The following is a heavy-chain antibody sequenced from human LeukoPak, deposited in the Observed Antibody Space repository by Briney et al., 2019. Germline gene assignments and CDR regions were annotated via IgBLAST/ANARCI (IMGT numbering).Heavy chain of an antibody. V-gene: IGHV4-59*08. CDR1: GGSISSDY. D-gene: IGHD2-15*01. CDR2: IYYSGST. Sequence: ASETLSPTCTVSGGSISSDYWSWIRQPPGKGLEWIGYIYYSGSTNYNPSLKSRVTISVDTSKNQFSLKLSSVTAADTAVYYCARHPRDCSGGSCYRIFDYWGQGTLVTVSS. CDR3: ARHPRDCSGGSCYRIFDY. J-gene: IGHJ4*02.